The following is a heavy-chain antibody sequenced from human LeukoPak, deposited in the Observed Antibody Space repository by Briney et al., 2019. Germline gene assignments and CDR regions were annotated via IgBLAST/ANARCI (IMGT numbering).Heavy chain of an antibody. CDR1: GGTFTSYA. J-gene: IGHJ6*03. Sequence: SVRVSCKASGGTFTSYAISWVREAPGQGLEWMGRIIPIFGTANYAQKFQGRVTITTDESTSTAYMELSSLRSEDTALYYFARAPEASSWYSGSYHYYYMDVWGKGTTVTVSS. D-gene: IGHD6-13*01. CDR3: ARAPEASSWYSGSYHYYYMDV. CDR2: IIPIFGTA. V-gene: IGHV1-69*05.